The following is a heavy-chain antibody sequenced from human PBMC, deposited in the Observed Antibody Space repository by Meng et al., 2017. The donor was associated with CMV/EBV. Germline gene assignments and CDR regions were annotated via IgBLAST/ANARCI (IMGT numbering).Heavy chain of an antibody. CDR3: AREYSPRSKADY. CDR1: GFTFSSYA. J-gene: IGHJ4*02. Sequence: GGSLRLSCAASGFTFSSYAMHWVRQAPGKGLEWVAVISYDGSNKYYADSVKGRFTISRDNSKNTLYLQMNSLRAEDTAVYYCAREYSPRSKADYWGQGTLVTVSS. CDR2: ISYDGSNK. D-gene: IGHD2-15*01. V-gene: IGHV3-30*04.